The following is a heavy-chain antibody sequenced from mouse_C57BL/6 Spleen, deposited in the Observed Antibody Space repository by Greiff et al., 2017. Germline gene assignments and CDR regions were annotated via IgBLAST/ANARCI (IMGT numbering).Heavy chain of an antibody. Sequence: VQLQQSGAELVKPGASVKLSCTASGFNIKDYYMHWVKQRPEQGLEWIGRIDPEDGDTNYAPKFQGKATITADTTSNTAYLQRSSLTSEDTAVYYCARGDGGFGYWGPGTTLTVAS. CDR3: ARGDGGFGY. D-gene: IGHD2-13*01. CDR2: IDPEDGDT. J-gene: IGHJ2*01. V-gene: IGHV14-2*01. CDR1: GFNIKDYY.